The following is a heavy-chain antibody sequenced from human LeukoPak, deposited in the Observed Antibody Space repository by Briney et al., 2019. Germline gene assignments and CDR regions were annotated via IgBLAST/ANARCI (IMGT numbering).Heavy chain of an antibody. J-gene: IGHJ4*02. Sequence: GGSLRLSCAASGSTFSSYAMSWVRQAPGKGLEWVSSISSSSSYIYYADSVKGRFTISRDNAKNSLYLQMNSLRAEDTAVYYCAGAGSGSYSVWGQGTLVTVS. CDR1: GSTFSSYA. V-gene: IGHV3-21*01. CDR2: ISSSSSYI. CDR3: AGAGSGSYSV. D-gene: IGHD3-10*01.